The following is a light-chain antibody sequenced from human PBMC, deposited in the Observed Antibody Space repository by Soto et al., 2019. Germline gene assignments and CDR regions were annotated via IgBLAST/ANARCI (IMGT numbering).Light chain of an antibody. J-gene: IGKJ1*01. CDR2: ASS. CDR3: HQAYSFPWT. V-gene: IGKV1-39*01. Sequence: DVQLTQSPSSLSASVGDRVTITCRASQTLNNYLNWYQHKPGKAPKFLIFASSSLQTGVPSRFSGSASGTEFTLTIDNLQPEDFATYFCHQAYSFPWTFGQGTKVE. CDR1: QTLNNY.